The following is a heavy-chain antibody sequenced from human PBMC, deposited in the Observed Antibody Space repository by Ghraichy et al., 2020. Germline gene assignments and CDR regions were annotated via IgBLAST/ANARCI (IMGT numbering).Heavy chain of an antibody. Sequence: GKSLNISCAASGFTFSTYSMNWVRQAPGQGLEWVSSIYGSGGSTFYADSVKGRFTISRDNSKNMLYLQMNSLRVEDTAIYYCAKDITPDGVWDLDYWGQGTLVTVSS. CDR3: AKDITPDGVWDLDY. J-gene: IGHJ4*02. CDR1: GFTFSTYS. D-gene: IGHD1-14*01. V-gene: IGHV3-23*01. CDR2: IYGSGGST.